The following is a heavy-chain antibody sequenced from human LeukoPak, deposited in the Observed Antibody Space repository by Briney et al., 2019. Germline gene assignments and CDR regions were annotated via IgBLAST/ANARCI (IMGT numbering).Heavy chain of an antibody. CDR3: ARGRIPVLRFLEWSNWFDP. V-gene: IGHV4-34*01. CDR1: GGSFSGYY. J-gene: IGHJ5*02. Sequence: PSETLSLTCAVYGGSFSGYYWSWIRQPPGKGLEWIGGINHSGSTNYNPSLKSRVTISVDTSKNQFSLKLSSVTAADTAVYYCARGRIPVLRFLEWSNWFDPWGQGTLVTVSS. D-gene: IGHD3-3*01. CDR2: INHSGST.